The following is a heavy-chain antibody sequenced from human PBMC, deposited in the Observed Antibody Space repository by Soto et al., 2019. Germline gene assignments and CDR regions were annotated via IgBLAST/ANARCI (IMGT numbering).Heavy chain of an antibody. CDR2: IQQDGSEK. D-gene: IGHD4-17*01. Sequence: GGSLRLSCAVSGFTFSRFWMGWVRQAPGRGLEWVANIQQDGSEKYYVDSVKGRFTMSKDNVKNSLYLQMNSLGAEDTAVYYCARVRYGGYSYYFDYWGQGXLVTVYS. CDR3: ARVRYGGYSYYFDY. CDR1: GFTFSRFW. V-gene: IGHV3-7*03. J-gene: IGHJ4*02.